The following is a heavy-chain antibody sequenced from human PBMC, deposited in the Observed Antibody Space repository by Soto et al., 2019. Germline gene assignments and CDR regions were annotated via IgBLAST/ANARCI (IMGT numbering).Heavy chain of an antibody. Sequence: PSETLSLTCAVYGGSFSGYYWSWIRQPPGKGLEWIGEINHSGSTNYNPSLKSRVTISVDTSKNQFSLKLSSVTAADTAVYYCARGRYDFWSGYHHDAFDIWGQGTMVTVSS. J-gene: IGHJ3*02. CDR1: GGSFSGYY. V-gene: IGHV4-34*01. D-gene: IGHD3-3*01. CDR3: ARGRYDFWSGYHHDAFDI. CDR2: INHSGST.